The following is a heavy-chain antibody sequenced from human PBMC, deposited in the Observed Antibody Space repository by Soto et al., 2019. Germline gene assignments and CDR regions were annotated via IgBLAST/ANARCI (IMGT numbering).Heavy chain of an antibody. V-gene: IGHV4-30-4*01. D-gene: IGHD3-10*01. J-gene: IGHJ4*02. CDR3: ALGPSTMAIDY. CDR1: GGSISSGDYY. CDR2: IYYSGST. Sequence: PSETLSLTCTVSGGSISSGDYYWSCIRQPPGKGLEWIGYIYYSGSTYYNPSLKSRVTISVDTSKNQFSLKLSSVTAADTAVYYCALGPSTMAIDYWGQGTLVTVSS.